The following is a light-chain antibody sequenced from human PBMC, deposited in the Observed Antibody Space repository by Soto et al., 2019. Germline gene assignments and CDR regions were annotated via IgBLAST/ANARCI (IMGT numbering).Light chain of an antibody. V-gene: IGKV1-39*01. CDR3: QQSYSSPT. Sequence: DIQMTQSPSSLSASVGDRVTITCRASQSISTYLNWYQQKPGKAPKLLIYAASSLQSGVPSRFSGSGSRTDFTLTISSLQPEDFATYYCQQSYSSPTFGQGTTVEIK. J-gene: IGKJ1*01. CDR1: QSISTY. CDR2: AAS.